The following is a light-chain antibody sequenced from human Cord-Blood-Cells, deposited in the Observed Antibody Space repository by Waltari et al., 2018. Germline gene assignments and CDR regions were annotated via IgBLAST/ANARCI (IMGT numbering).Light chain of an antibody. CDR3: QQRSNWPPGYT. Sequence: IVLTPSPATLSLSPGERAPISCRASQSVSSYLAWYQQKPGQAPRLLIYDASNRATGIPARFSGSGSGTDFTLTISSLEPEDFAVYYCQQRSNWPPGYTFGQGTKLEIK. CDR1: QSVSSY. V-gene: IGKV3-11*01. J-gene: IGKJ2*01. CDR2: DAS.